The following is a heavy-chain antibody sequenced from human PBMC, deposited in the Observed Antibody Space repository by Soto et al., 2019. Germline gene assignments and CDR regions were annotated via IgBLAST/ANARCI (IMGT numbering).Heavy chain of an antibody. Sequence: EVQLVESGGGLVKPGGSLRLSCAGSGYTFSNAWMNWVRQAPGKGLEWVGRIEGKTDGGTTEYAAPVKGRFTISRDDSENRLYLIMNSLKSDDTAIYYFTTTRVESGYWLTFDPWGPVTLVTVSS. V-gene: IGHV3-15*04. D-gene: IGHD6-25*01. CDR2: IEGKTDGGTT. CDR1: GYTFSNAW. CDR3: TTTRVESGYWLTFDP. J-gene: IGHJ5*02.